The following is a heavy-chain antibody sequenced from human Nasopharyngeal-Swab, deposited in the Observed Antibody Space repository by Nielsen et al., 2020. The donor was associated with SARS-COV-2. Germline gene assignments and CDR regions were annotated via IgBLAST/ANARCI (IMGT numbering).Heavy chain of an antibody. D-gene: IGHD2-2*01. V-gene: IGHV1-18*01. CDR3: ARDHSPIFCSSTSCHLYYYYGMDV. J-gene: IGHJ6*02. Sequence: ASVKVSCKASGYTFTSYGISWVRQAPGQGLEWMGWISAYNGNTNYAQKLQGRVTMTTDTSTSTAYMELRSLRSDDTAGYYCARDHSPIFCSSTSCHLYYYYGMDVWGQGTTVTVSS. CDR2: ISAYNGNT. CDR1: GYTFTSYG.